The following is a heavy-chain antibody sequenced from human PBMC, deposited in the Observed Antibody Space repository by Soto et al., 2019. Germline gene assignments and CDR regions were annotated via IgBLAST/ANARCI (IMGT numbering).Heavy chain of an antibody. CDR2: IYYSGST. Sequence: SETLSLTCTVSGGSISSGDYYWSWIRQPPGKGLEWIGYIYYSGSTYYNPSLKSRVTISVDTSKNQFSLKLISVTAADTAVYYCAREPPHSGGMCAFDYWGQGTLVTVSS. V-gene: IGHV4-30-4*01. CDR1: GGSISSGDYY. D-gene: IGHD2-15*01. CDR3: AREPPHSGGMCAFDY. J-gene: IGHJ4*02.